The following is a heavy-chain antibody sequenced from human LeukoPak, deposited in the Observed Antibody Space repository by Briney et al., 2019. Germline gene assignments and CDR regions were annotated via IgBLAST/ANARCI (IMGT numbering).Heavy chain of an antibody. CDR2: IKQDGSEK. J-gene: IGHJ3*02. D-gene: IGHD3-22*01. V-gene: IGHV3-7*01. Sequence: GGSLRLSCAASGFTFSSYWMSWVRQAPGKGLEWVANIKQDGSEKYYVDSVKGRFTISRDNAKNSLYLQMNSLRAEDTAVYYCARGDYYDVAAFDIWGQGTMVTVSS. CDR1: GFTFSSYW. CDR3: ARGDYYDVAAFDI.